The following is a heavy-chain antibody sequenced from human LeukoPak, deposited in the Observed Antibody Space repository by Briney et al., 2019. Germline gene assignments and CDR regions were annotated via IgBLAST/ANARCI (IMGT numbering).Heavy chain of an antibody. Sequence: GGSLRLSCAASGFTFSSYGMHWVRQAPGKGLEWVAVIPYDGSNKYYADSVKGRFTISRDNSKNTLYLQMNSLRAEDTAVYYCAKDLGVDTAMALDYWGQGTLVTVSS. CDR2: IPYDGSNK. J-gene: IGHJ4*02. D-gene: IGHD5-18*01. CDR1: GFTFSSYG. CDR3: AKDLGVDTAMALDY. V-gene: IGHV3-30*18.